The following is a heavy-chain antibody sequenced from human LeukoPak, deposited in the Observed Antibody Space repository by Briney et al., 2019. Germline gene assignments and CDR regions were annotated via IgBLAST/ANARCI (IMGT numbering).Heavy chain of an antibody. J-gene: IGHJ4*02. CDR3: ARDGPSTSYLFDY. CDR2: ISSSSSYI. V-gene: IGHV3-21*01. D-gene: IGHD2-2*01. Sequence: GGSLRLSCAASGFTFSSYSMNWVRQAPGKGLEWVSSISSSSSYIYYADSVKGRFTISRDNAKNSLYLQMNSLRAEDTAVYYCARDGPSTSYLFDYWGQGTLVTVSS. CDR1: GFTFSSYS.